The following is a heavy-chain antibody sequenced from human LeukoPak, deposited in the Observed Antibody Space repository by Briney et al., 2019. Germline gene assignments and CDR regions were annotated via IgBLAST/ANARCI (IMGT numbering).Heavy chain of an antibody. CDR3: AKLPQYYYGSGSYYSFDY. J-gene: IGHJ4*02. D-gene: IGHD3-10*01. CDR2: ISGSGGST. V-gene: IGHV3-23*01. Sequence: GGSLRLSCAASGFTFSSYAMSWVRQAPGKGLEWVSAISGSGGSTYYADSVKGRFTISRDNSKNTLYLQMNSLRAEDTAVYYCAKLPQYYYGSGSYYSFDYWGQGTLVTVSS. CDR1: GFTFSSYA.